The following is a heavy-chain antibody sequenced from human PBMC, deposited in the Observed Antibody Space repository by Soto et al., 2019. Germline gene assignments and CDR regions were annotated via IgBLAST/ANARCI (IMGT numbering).Heavy chain of an antibody. J-gene: IGHJ4*02. CDR1: GYTFTSYD. D-gene: IGHD6-13*01. V-gene: IGHV1-8*01. CDR3: ARGGGIAAAGQGDFDY. Sequence: QVQLAQSGAEVKKPGASVKVSCKASGYTFTSYDINWVRQATGQGLEWMGWMNPNSGNIGYAQKFQGRVTMTRNTSISTAYMELSSLRSEDTAVYYCARGGGIAAAGQGDFDYWGQGTLVTVSS. CDR2: MNPNSGNI.